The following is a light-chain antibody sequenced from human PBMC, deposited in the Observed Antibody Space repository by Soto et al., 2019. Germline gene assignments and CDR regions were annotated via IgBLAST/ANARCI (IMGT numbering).Light chain of an antibody. CDR1: QSISSY. J-gene: IGKJ1*01. CDR2: AAS. V-gene: IGKV1-39*01. CDR3: LQHYGHPPWT. Sequence: TKSAAAVSVYVGDRVTITGRASQSISSYLKWYQQKPGKAPKLLIYAASSLQSGVPSRFGGSGSGTDFTLTISSLLPADFATYYCLQHYGHPPWTFGQGTKVDIK.